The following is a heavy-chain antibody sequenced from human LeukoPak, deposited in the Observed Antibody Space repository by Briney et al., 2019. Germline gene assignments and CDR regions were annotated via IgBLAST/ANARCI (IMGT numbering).Heavy chain of an antibody. D-gene: IGHD3-22*01. CDR3: ARVLMDYYDSSGYSYYFDY. V-gene: IGHV1-69*04. J-gene: IGHJ4*02. CDR1: GGTFSSYA. Sequence: SVKVSCKASGGTFSSYAISWVRQAPGQGLEWMGRIIPILGIANYAQKFQGRVTITADKSTSTAYMELSSLRSEDTAVYYCARVLMDYYDSSGYSYYFDYWGQGTLVTVSS. CDR2: IIPILGIA.